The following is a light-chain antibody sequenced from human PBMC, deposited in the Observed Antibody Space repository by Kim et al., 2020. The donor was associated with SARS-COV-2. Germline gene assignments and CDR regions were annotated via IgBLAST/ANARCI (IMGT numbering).Light chain of an antibody. CDR3: QRWYGAPYT. V-gene: IGKV4-1*01. Sequence: DIVMTQSPDSLAVSLGERATINCKSSQSVLYSSNNNNYLAWYQQKPGQPPKLLIYWASTRESGVPDRISGSGSGTDFTLTISSLQAGEVAVYYCQRWYGAPYTSGQGTKLQI. J-gene: IGKJ2*01. CDR2: WAS. CDR1: QSVLYSSNNNNY.